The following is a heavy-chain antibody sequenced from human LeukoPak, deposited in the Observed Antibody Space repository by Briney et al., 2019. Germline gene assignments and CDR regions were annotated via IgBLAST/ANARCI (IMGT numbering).Heavy chain of an antibody. D-gene: IGHD6-13*01. CDR1: GGSFSGYY. V-gene: IGHV4-34*01. Sequence: SETLSLTCAVYGGSFSGYYWSWIRQPPGKGLEWIGEINHSGSTNYNPSLKSRVTISVDTSKNQFSLKLSSVTAADTAVYYCAIRFGSGSWYKGSEFDPWGQGTLVTVSS. J-gene: IGHJ5*02. CDR2: INHSGST. CDR3: AIRFGSGSWYKGSEFDP.